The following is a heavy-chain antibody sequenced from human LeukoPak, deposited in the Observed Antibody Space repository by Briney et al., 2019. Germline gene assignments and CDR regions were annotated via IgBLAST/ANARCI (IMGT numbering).Heavy chain of an antibody. V-gene: IGHV4-59*01. D-gene: IGHD3-22*01. CDR1: GGSISSYY. J-gene: IGHJ3*02. Sequence: PSETLSLTCTVSGGSISSYYWSWIRQPPGKGLEWIGYIYYSGSTNYNPSLKSRVTISVDTSKNQFSLKLSSVTAADTAVYYCAGRGPYDSSGYHVAFDIWGQGTMVTVSS. CDR3: AGRGPYDSSGYHVAFDI. CDR2: IYYSGST.